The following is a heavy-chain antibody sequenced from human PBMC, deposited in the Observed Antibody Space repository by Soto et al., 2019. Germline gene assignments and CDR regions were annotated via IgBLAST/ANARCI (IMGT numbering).Heavy chain of an antibody. CDR2: ISYDGGNK. Sequence: GGSLRLSCAASGFTFSSYGMHWVRQAPGKGLEWVAVISYDGGNKYYADSVKGRFTISRDNSKNTLYLQMNSLRAEDTAVYYCAKETPYDSSGYYYIDYWGQGTLVTVSS. V-gene: IGHV3-30*18. J-gene: IGHJ4*02. D-gene: IGHD3-22*01. CDR3: AKETPYDSSGYYYIDY. CDR1: GFTFSSYG.